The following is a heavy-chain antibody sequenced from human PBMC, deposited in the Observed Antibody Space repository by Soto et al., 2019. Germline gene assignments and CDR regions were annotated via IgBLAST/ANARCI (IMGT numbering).Heavy chain of an antibody. Sequence: PGESLKISCKGSGYSFTSYWIGWVRQMPGKGLEWMGIIYPGDSDTRYSPSFQGQVTISADKSISTAYLQWSSLKASDTAMYYCARQRTPTMVRGVLPDYWGQGTLVTVSS. J-gene: IGHJ4*02. CDR2: IYPGDSDT. CDR1: GYSFTSYW. CDR3: ARQRTPTMVRGVLPDY. D-gene: IGHD3-10*01. V-gene: IGHV5-51*01.